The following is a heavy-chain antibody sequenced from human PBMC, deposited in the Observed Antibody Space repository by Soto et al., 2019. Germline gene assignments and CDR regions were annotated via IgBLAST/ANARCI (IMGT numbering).Heavy chain of an antibody. V-gene: IGHV1-69*06. J-gene: IGHJ3*02. D-gene: IGHD4-17*01. CDR3: ARDNRGLPDAFDI. Sequence: QVQLVQSGAEVKKPGSSVKVSCKASGGTFSSYAISWVRQAPGQGLEWMGGIIPIFGTANYAQKIQGRVTITAYKSTSTAYMELSSLRSEDTAVYYCARDNRGLPDAFDIWGQGTMVTVSS. CDR2: IIPIFGTA. CDR1: GGTFSSYA.